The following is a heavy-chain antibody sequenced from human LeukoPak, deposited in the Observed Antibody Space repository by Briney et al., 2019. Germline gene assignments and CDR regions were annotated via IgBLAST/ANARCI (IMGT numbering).Heavy chain of an antibody. J-gene: IGHJ4*02. CDR2: ISSSSSYI. CDR1: GFTFSSYS. V-gene: IGHV3-21*01. D-gene: IGHD4-17*01. CDR3: ATATTVTRVGY. Sequence: GESLRLSCAASGFTFSSYSMNWVRQAPGKGLEWVSSISSSSSYIYYADLVKGRFTISRDNAKNSLYLQMNSLRAEDTAVYYCATATTVTRVGYWGQGTLVTVSS.